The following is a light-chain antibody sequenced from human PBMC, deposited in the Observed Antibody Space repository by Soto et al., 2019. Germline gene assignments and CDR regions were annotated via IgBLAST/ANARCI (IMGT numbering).Light chain of an antibody. J-gene: IGLJ1*01. CDR1: NSNLGDYNY. CDR2: DVS. V-gene: IGLV2-11*01. CDR3: CSSAGTYTYV. Sequence: QSALTQPRSVSGSPGQSVAISCTGTNSNLGDYNYVSWYQQHPGKAPKLMISDVSKRPSGFPDRFSGSKSGNTASLTISGLQAEDEADYYCCSSAGTYTYVFGTGTKVTVL.